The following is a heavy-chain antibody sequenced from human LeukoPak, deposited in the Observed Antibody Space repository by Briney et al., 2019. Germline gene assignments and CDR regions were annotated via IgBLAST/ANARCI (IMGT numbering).Heavy chain of an antibody. CDR2: INHSGST. CDR1: GGSFSGYY. V-gene: IGHV4-34*01. CDR3: ASHYYDSSGYYRVP. J-gene: IGHJ5*02. Sequence: SETLSLTCAVYGGSFSGYYWSWIRQPPGKGLEWIGEINHSGSTNYNPSLKSRVTISVDTSKNQFSLKLSSVTAADTAVYYCASHYYDSSGYYRVPRGQGTLVTVSS. D-gene: IGHD3-22*01.